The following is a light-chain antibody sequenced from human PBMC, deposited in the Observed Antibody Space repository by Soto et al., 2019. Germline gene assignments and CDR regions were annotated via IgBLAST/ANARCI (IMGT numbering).Light chain of an antibody. V-gene: IGLV7-46*01. Sequence: QAVVTQEPSLTVSPGGTVTLTCASSSGAVTRGHWPYWFQQRPGQAPRTLIFYTDNKHSLTPARFSGLLLGDKAALTLSGAQPEDEADYYCLLFYSDGRGVFGPGTKLTVL. J-gene: IGLJ1*01. CDR1: SGAVTRGHW. CDR2: YTD. CDR3: LLFYSDGRGV.